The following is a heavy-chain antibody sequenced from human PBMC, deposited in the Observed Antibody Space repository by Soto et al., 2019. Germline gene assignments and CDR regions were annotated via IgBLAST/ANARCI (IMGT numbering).Heavy chain of an antibody. V-gene: IGHV3-30-3*01. Sequence: ESGGGVVQPGRSLRLSCAASGFTFSSYAMHWVRQAPGKGLEWVAVISYDGSNKYYADSVKGRFTISRDNSKNTLYLQMNSLRAEDTAVYYCARGSWKAAAGTGFDYWGQGTLVTVSS. CDR3: ARGSWKAAAGTGFDY. J-gene: IGHJ4*02. D-gene: IGHD6-13*01. CDR2: ISYDGSNK. CDR1: GFTFSSYA.